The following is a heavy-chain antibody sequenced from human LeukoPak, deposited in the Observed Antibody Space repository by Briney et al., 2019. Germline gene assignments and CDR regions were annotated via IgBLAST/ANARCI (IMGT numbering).Heavy chain of an antibody. D-gene: IGHD1-14*01. V-gene: IGHV1-69*13. CDR3: ARFLSGIEDFDY. Sequence: SVKVSCKASGGTFSSYAISWVRQAPGQGLEWMGGIIPIFGTANYAQKFQGRVTTTADESTSTAYMELSSLRSEDTAVYYCARFLSGIEDFDYWGQGTLVTVSS. CDR2: IIPIFGTA. J-gene: IGHJ4*02. CDR1: GGTFSSYA.